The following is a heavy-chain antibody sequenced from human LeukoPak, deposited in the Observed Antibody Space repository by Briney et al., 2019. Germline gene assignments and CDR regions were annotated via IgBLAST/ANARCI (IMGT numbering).Heavy chain of an antibody. CDR2: ISWNSGSI. V-gene: IGHV3-9*01. CDR3: AKDIRGSSSWYGGNAFDI. J-gene: IGHJ3*02. Sequence: GRSLRLSCAASGFTFYDYAMHWVRQAPGKGLEWVSGISWNSGSIGYADSVKGRFTISRDNAKNSLYLQMNSLRAEDTALYYCAKDIRGSSSWYGGNAFDIWGQGTMVTVSS. D-gene: IGHD6-13*01. CDR1: GFTFYDYA.